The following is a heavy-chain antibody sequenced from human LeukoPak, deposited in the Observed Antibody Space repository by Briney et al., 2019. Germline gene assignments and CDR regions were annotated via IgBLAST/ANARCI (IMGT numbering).Heavy chain of an antibody. D-gene: IGHD1-26*01. CDR2: INDNGGRT. V-gene: IGHV3-64D*06. CDR3: VKDVGGSYAFDY. Sequence: PGVSLRLSCSASGFTFSRHAMHCVRQAPGKGLEYVSGINDNGGRTHYGDSVKGRFSISRDNSKNTLHPQMSTLRAEDTALYYCVKDVGGSYAFDYWGQGILVTVAS. CDR1: GFTFSRHA. J-gene: IGHJ4*02.